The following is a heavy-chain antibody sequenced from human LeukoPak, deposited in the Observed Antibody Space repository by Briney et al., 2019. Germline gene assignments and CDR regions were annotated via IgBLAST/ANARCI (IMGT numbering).Heavy chain of an antibody. V-gene: IGHV3-74*01. CDR1: GFTFNNYW. J-gene: IGHJ4*02. CDR3: ARGLGYSSGWLDY. CDR2: INTDGSST. D-gene: IGHD6-19*01. Sequence: GGSLRLSCAASGFTFNNYWMLWVRQAPGKGLVWVSRINTDGSSTSYADSVKGRFTISRDNAKNTLYLQMNSLRAEDTAVYYCARGLGYSSGWLDYWGQGTLVTVSS.